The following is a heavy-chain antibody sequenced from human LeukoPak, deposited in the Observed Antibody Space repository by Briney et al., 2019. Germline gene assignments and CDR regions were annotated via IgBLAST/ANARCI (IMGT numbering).Heavy chain of an antibody. J-gene: IGHJ4*02. CDR3: ARGSLIFDWPPYDY. CDR1: GFTFSSYS. V-gene: IGHV3-48*04. Sequence: GGSLRLSCAASGFTFSSYSMNWVRQAPGKGLEWVSYISSSSSTIHYADSVKGRFTISRDNAKNSLYLQMNSLRAEDTAVYYCARGSLIFDWPPYDYWGQGTLVTVSS. D-gene: IGHD3-9*01. CDR2: ISSSSSTI.